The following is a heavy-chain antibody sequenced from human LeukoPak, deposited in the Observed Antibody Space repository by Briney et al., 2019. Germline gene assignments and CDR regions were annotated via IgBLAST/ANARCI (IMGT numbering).Heavy chain of an antibody. Sequence: GGSLRLSCAASGFTFSSYAMSWVRQAPGKGLEWVSAISGSGGSTYYADSVKGRFTISRDNSKNTLYLQMNSLRAEDTAVYYCAKGFSRGTMVRGVIIYFDYWGQGTLVTVSS. J-gene: IGHJ4*02. D-gene: IGHD3-10*01. V-gene: IGHV3-23*01. CDR2: ISGSGGST. CDR1: GFTFSSYA. CDR3: AKGFSRGTMVRGVIIYFDY.